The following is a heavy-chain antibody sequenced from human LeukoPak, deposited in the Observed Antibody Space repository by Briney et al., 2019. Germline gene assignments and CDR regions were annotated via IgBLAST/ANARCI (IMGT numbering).Heavy chain of an antibody. Sequence: PGGSLRLSCAASGFTFSSCPMSWVRQAPGKGLEWVSGISRSGGSTYYADSVKGRFTISRDNSKNTLYLQLNSLRAEDTAIYYCAKDAGGYSYAYDAFDIWGQGTMVTVSS. D-gene: IGHD5-18*01. CDR3: AKDAGGYSYAYDAFDI. J-gene: IGHJ3*02. CDR2: ISRSGGST. V-gene: IGHV3-23*01. CDR1: GFTFSSCP.